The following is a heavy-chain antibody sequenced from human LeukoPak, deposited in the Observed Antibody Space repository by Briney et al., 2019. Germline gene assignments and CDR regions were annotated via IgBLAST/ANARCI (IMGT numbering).Heavy chain of an antibody. CDR3: ASQGHHGKIVGTTLSYFYMDV. V-gene: IGHV4-34*01. D-gene: IGHD1-26*01. CDR2: INHSGST. CDR1: GGSFSGYY. Sequence: PSETLSLTCAVYGGSFSGYYWSWIRQPPGKGLEWIGEINHSGSTNYNPSLKSRVTISVDTSKNQFSLKLSSVTAADTAFYYCASQGHHGKIVGTTLSYFYMDVWGKGTTITVSS. J-gene: IGHJ6*03.